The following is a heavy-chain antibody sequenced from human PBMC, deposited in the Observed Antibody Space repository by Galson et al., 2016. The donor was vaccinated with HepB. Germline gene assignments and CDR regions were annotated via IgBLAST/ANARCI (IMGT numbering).Heavy chain of an antibody. CDR3: TSPAAVRGAYYMFDY. V-gene: IGHV4-39*01. CDR1: GGSMSDRLYS. D-gene: IGHD1-26*01. CDR2: MYYSGNT. J-gene: IGHJ4*02. Sequence: SETLSLTCTVAGGSMSDRLYSWGWIRQPPGKGLEWIGTMYYSGNTYHNPSLKSRLTISVDTSKDQFSLKLSPVTAADTAVYYCTSPAAVRGAYYMFDYWGQGTLVTVSS.